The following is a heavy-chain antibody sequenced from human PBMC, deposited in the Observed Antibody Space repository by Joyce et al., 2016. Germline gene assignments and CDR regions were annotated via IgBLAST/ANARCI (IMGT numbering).Heavy chain of an antibody. CDR2: MSLNSGSI. CDR3: AKDARSGYSSGWYDY. V-gene: IGHV3-9*01. CDR1: GFTFDDYA. J-gene: IGHJ4*02. D-gene: IGHD6-19*01. Sequence: EVQLVESGGGLVQPGRSLRLSCAASGFTFDDYAMHWVRQGPGKGLEWVSGMSLNSGSIGYADSVKGRFTISRDNAKKSLYLQMDSLRAEDTALYYCAKDARSGYSSGWYDYWGQGSLVTVSS.